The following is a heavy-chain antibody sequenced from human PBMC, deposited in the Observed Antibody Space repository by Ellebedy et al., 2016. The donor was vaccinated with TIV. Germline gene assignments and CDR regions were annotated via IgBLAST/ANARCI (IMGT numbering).Heavy chain of an antibody. Sequence: ASVKVSCXASGYTFTSYYIHWVRQAPGQGLEWMGIINPSGGSTSYAQKFQGRVTMTSDTSTSTVYMALSSLRSEDTAVYYCARDYSDGSGSSFDYWGQGTLVTVSS. CDR3: ARDYSDGSGSSFDY. D-gene: IGHD3-10*01. CDR1: GYTFTSYY. V-gene: IGHV1-46*01. CDR2: INPSGGST. J-gene: IGHJ4*02.